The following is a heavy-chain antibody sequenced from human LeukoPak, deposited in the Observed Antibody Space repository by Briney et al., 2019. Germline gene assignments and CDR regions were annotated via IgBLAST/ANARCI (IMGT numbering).Heavy chain of an antibody. CDR1: GGSSSGYY. CDR3: ARGGRSTKVMYNWFDP. D-gene: IGHD2-2*01. Sequence: PSETLSLTCAVYGGSSSGYYWSWIRQPPGKGLEWIWEINHSGSSNYNPSLKSRVTILVDTSKNKLSFKLISVMAADAAVYYCARGGRSTKVMYNWFDPWGQGTLVTVSS. V-gene: IGHV4-34*01. CDR2: INHSGSS. J-gene: IGHJ5*02.